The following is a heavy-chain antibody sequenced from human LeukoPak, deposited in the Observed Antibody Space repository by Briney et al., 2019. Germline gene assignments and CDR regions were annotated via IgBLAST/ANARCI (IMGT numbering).Heavy chain of an antibody. Sequence: GGSLRLSCAASGFTVSSNYMSWDRQAPGKGLEWVSVIYSGGSTYYADSVKGRFTISRDNSKNTLYLQMNSLRAEDTAVYYCARSLSGYETDDAFDIWGQGTMVTVSS. CDR1: GFTVSSNY. D-gene: IGHD2/OR15-2a*01. J-gene: IGHJ3*02. V-gene: IGHV3-66*01. CDR3: ARSLSGYETDDAFDI. CDR2: IYSGGST.